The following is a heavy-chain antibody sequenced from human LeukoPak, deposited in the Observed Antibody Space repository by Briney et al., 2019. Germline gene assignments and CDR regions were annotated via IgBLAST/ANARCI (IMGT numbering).Heavy chain of an antibody. Sequence: GGSLRLSCAASGFTFSSYGMHWVRQAPGKGLEWVANIKQDGSEKYYVDSVKGRFTISRDNAKNSLYLQMNSLRAEDTAVYYCARGFYDFWSGYPSGRDFQHWGQGTLVTVSS. D-gene: IGHD3-3*01. V-gene: IGHV3-7*01. CDR3: ARGFYDFWSGYPSGRDFQH. CDR1: GFTFSSYG. J-gene: IGHJ1*01. CDR2: IKQDGSEK.